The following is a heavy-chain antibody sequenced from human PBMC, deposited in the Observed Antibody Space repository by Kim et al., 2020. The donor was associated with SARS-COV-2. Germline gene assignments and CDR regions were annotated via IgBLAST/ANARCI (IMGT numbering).Heavy chain of an antibody. V-gene: IGHV4-59*01. CDR2: IYYSGST. J-gene: IGHJ4*02. D-gene: IGHD3-9*01. CDR3: ARAGVRYFDWLPFDY. Sequence: SETLSLTCTVSGGSISSYYWSWIRQPPGKGLEWIGYIYYSGSTNYNPSPKSRVTISVDTSKNQFPLKLSSVTAADTAVYYCARAGVRYFDWLPFDYWGQGTPVTVSS. CDR1: GGSISSYY.